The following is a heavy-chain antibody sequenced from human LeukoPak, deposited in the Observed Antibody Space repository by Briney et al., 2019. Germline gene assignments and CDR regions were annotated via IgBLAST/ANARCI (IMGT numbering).Heavy chain of an antibody. Sequence: GGSLRLSCAASGIIFYSHAMHWVRQPPGKGLEWVAVISYDGGYENYAESVRGRFTISRDNSRNTLYLQMNNLRAEDTAVYYCARDYGSWFDPWGQGTLVTVSS. CDR2: ISYDGGYE. J-gene: IGHJ5*02. D-gene: IGHD4-17*01. CDR3: ARDYGSWFDP. V-gene: IGHV3-30-3*01. CDR1: GIIFYSHA.